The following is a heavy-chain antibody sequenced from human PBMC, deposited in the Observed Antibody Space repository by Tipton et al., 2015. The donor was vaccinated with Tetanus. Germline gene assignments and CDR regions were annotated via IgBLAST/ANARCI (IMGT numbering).Heavy chain of an antibody. CDR3: ARHQREGFLEWLLSSFDY. Sequence: QSGAEVKMPGSSVTVSCKASGGTFSNYGINWVRQAPGQGLEWMGGIVPMLDITNYAQNFQGRLTISADASTRTAYVELNSLTSDDTAVYYCARHQREGFLEWLLSSFDYWGQGTLVTVSS. CDR1: GGTFSNYG. V-gene: IGHV1-69*01. CDR2: IVPMLDIT. J-gene: IGHJ4*02. D-gene: IGHD3-3*01.